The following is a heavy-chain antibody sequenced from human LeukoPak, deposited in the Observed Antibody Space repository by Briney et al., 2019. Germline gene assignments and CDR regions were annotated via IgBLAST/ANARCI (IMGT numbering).Heavy chain of an antibody. D-gene: IGHD2-21*01. CDR3: ARDHILREFDY. CDR2: IYYSGST. J-gene: IGHJ4*02. CDR1: GGSISSGGYY. V-gene: IGHV4-31*03. Sequence: PSQTLSLTCTVSGGSISSGGYYWSWIRQHPGKGLEWIGYIYYSGSTYYNPPLKSRVTISVDTSKNQFSLKLSSVTAADTAVYYCARDHILREFDYWGQGTLVTVSS.